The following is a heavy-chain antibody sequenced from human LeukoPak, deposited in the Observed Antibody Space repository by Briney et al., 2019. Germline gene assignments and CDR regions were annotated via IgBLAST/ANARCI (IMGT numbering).Heavy chain of an antibody. V-gene: IGHV3-15*01. CDR1: GFTFSNAW. Sequence: PGGSLRLSCAASGFTFSNAWMSWVRQAPGKGLEWVGQIRGESGSGATDYAAPVKGRFTISRDDSKTTLYLQMNSLKTEDTGVYYCTGALYYFDYWGEGTLVTVSS. D-gene: IGHD4/OR15-4a*01. CDR3: TGALYYFDY. J-gene: IGHJ4*02. CDR2: IRGESGSGAT.